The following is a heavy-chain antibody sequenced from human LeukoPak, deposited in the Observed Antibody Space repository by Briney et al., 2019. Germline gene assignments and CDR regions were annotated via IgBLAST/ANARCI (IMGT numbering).Heavy chain of an antibody. CDR3: ASEVGGSGWYGGFDY. Sequence: SVKVSCKASGGTFSSYAISWVRQAPGQGLEWMGGIIPIFGTANYAQKFQGRVTITADKSTSTAYMELSSLRSEDTAVYYCASEVGGSGWYGGFDYWGQGTLVTVSS. CDR2: IIPIFGTA. D-gene: IGHD6-19*01. V-gene: IGHV1-69*06. J-gene: IGHJ4*02. CDR1: GGTFSSYA.